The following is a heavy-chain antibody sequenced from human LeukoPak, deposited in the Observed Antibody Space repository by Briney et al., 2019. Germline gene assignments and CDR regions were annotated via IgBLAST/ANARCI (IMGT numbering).Heavy chain of an antibody. Sequence: PSETLSLTCTVSGGSISSYYWSWIRQPAGKGLEWIGRIYTSGSTNYNPSLKSRVTMSVDTSRNQFSLKLSSVTAADTAVYYCARDYSGYEGDAFDIWGQGTMVTVSS. CDR1: GGSISSYY. CDR2: IYTSGST. D-gene: IGHD5-12*01. J-gene: IGHJ3*02. CDR3: ARDYSGYEGDAFDI. V-gene: IGHV4-4*07.